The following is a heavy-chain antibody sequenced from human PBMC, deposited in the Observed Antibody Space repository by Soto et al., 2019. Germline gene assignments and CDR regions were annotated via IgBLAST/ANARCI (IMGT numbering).Heavy chain of an antibody. Sequence: QAQLVQSGAEGKKPGASVRVSCKTSGYPFTDYFIHWVRQAPGQGLEWMGIISLYHHSTSYAQKFPGRLPVTADTSTTTVYMDLSSLTSEDSAVYWCARELYSCGGDCPYYMDYWGQGTLVTVSS. CDR3: ARELYSCGGDCPYYMDY. J-gene: IGHJ4*02. V-gene: IGHV1-46*01. CDR2: ISLYHHST. D-gene: IGHD2-21*02. CDR1: GYPFTDYF.